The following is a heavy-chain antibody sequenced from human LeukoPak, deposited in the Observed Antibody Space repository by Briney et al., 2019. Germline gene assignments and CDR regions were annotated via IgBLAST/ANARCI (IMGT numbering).Heavy chain of an antibody. CDR3: ARHLNNCGDDCYIFDY. J-gene: IGHJ4*02. CDR1: GGSIISYY. D-gene: IGHD2-21*01. V-gene: IGHV4-59*08. CDR2: IYYSGST. Sequence: PSETLSLTCTASGGSIISYYWSWIRQPPGKGLEWMGYIYYSGSTNYNPSLKSRVPISVDTSKNQFSLRVSSVTAADTAVYYCARHLNNCGDDCYIFDYWGQGTLVTVSS.